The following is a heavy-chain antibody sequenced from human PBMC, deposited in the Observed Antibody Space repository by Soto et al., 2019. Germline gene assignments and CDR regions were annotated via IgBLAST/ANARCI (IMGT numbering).Heavy chain of an antibody. CDR3: ARMGDVPYYYYGMDV. Sequence: VQLVQSGAEVKKPGASVKVSCKASGYSFTRYGISWVRQAPGQGLEWMGWISGYNANTNYPENLQGRVTMTTDTSTITAYMEVRNRISDDTAVYYCARMGDVPYYYYGMDVWGQGTKVTVSS. V-gene: IGHV1-18*01. J-gene: IGHJ6*02. CDR2: ISGYNANT. CDR1: GYSFTRYG. D-gene: IGHD3-16*01.